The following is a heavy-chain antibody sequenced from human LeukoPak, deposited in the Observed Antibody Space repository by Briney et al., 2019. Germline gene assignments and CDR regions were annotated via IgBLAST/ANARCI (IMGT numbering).Heavy chain of an antibody. CDR1: GGSFSEYY. J-gene: IGHJ4*02. Sequence: SETLSLTCAVYGGSFSEYYWSWIRQPPGKGLEWIGEINHSGSTNYNQSLKSRVSISVDTSKNQFSLKLSSVTAADTAVYYCASGAGRRDGYNAGYWGQGTLVTVSS. V-gene: IGHV4-34*01. CDR2: INHSGST. CDR3: ASGAGRRDGYNAGY. D-gene: IGHD5-24*01.